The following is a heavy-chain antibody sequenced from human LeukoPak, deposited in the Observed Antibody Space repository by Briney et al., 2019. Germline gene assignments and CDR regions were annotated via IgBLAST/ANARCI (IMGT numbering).Heavy chain of an antibody. D-gene: IGHD3-10*01. CDR2: ISYSGST. CDR1: DGSISSLY. CDR3: ARGRLGGSGSYYNVLDY. J-gene: IGHJ4*02. V-gene: IGHV4-59*01. Sequence: PSETLSLTCSVSDGSISSLYWSWIRQPPGKGLEWIGYISYSGSTNYNPSLKSRVTISVDTSRNQFSLKLSSVTAADTAVYYCARGRLGGSGSYYNVLDYWGQGTLVTVSS.